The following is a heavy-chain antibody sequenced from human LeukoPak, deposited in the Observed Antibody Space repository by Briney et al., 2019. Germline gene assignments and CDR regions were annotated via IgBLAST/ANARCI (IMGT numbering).Heavy chain of an antibody. V-gene: IGHV4-59*12. CDR1: GGSISNYY. Sequence: SETLSLTCTVSGGSISNYYWSWIRQPPGKGLEWIGYIYYSGGTNYNPSLKSRVTISVDTSKNQFSLKLSSVTAADTAVYYCARLAAAGVAAWGQGTLVTVSS. J-gene: IGHJ5*02. D-gene: IGHD6-13*01. CDR3: ARLAAAGVAA. CDR2: IYYSGGT.